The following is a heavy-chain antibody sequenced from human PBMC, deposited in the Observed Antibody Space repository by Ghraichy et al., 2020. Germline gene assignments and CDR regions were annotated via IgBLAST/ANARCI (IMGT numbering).Heavy chain of an antibody. Sequence: GGSLRLSCAASGFTFSDYFMTWIRQAPGKGLEWVSYISFSGSPTTYADAVRGRFTISRDNAKSTLYLQMNSLRAEDTAVYYCARGYSYGAVRTFDIWGQGTLVTVSS. CDR3: ARGYSYGAVRTFDI. V-gene: IGHV3-11*06. J-gene: IGHJ4*02. CDR1: GFTFSDYF. D-gene: IGHD5-18*01. CDR2: ISFSGSPT.